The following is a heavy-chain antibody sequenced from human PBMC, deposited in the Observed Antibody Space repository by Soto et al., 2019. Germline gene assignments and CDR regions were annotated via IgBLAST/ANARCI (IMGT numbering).Heavy chain of an antibody. J-gene: IGHJ5*02. CDR3: ARDLVYGGYETHRRWFDP. CDR1: GFTFSSYS. V-gene: IGHV3-48*01. Sequence: PGGSLRLSCAASGFTFSSYSMNWVRQAPGKGLEWVSYISSSSSTIYYADSVKGRFTISRDNAKNSLYLQMNSLRAEDTAVYYCARDLVYGGYETHRRWFDPWGQGTLVTVSS. CDR2: ISSSSSTI. D-gene: IGHD5-12*01.